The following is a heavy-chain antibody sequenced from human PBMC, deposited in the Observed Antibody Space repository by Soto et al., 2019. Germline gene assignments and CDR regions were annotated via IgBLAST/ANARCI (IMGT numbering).Heavy chain of an antibody. Sequence: EVQLVESGGGLVQPGGSLRLSCAASGFTFSSYWMHWVRQAPGKGLVWVSRINGDGTTTGYADFVKGRFSISRDSAKNTLYLQMNSLRAEDTAVYNCVRDLSVTTKFDYWGQGTLVTVSS. CDR3: VRDLSVTTKFDY. CDR1: GFTFSSYW. J-gene: IGHJ4*02. D-gene: IGHD4-17*01. CDR2: INGDGTTT. V-gene: IGHV3-74*01.